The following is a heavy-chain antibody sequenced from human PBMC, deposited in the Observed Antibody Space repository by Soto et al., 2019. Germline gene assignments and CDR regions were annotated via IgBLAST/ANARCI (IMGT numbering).Heavy chain of an antibody. CDR2: IYYSGST. Sequence: PSETLSLTCTVSGGSISSSSYYWGWIRQPPGKGLEWIGSIYYSGSTYYNPSLKSRVTISVDTSKNQFSLKLSSVTAADTAVYYCARQGYYDILTGYGGRWFDPWGQGTLVTVSS. J-gene: IGHJ5*02. CDR3: ARQGYYDILTGYGGRWFDP. CDR1: GGSISSSSYY. V-gene: IGHV4-39*01. D-gene: IGHD3-9*01.